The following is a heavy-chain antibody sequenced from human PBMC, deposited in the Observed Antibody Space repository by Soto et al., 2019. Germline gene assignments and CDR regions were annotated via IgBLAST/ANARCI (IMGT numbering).Heavy chain of an antibody. V-gene: IGHV1-2*04. J-gene: IGHJ6*02. CDR1: GYTFTGYY. CDR2: INPNSGGT. CDR3: ARVPKYYYDSSGYNDYYYYGMDV. D-gene: IGHD3-22*01. Sequence: ASVKVSCKASGYTFTGYYMHWVRQATGQGLEWMGWINPNSGGTNYAQKFQGWVTMTRDTSISTAYMELSRLRSDDTAVYYCARVPKYYYDSSGYNDYYYYGMDVWGQGTTVTVSS.